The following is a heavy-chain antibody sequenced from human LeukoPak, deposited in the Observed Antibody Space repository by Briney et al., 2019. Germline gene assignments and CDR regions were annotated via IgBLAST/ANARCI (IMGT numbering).Heavy chain of an antibody. CDR3: ARSPQYGSGSYYKDYYYYMDV. CDR1: GYSFTSYW. Sequence: GESLKISCKGSGYSFTSYWIGWVRQMPGKGLEWMGIIYPDDSDTRYSPSFQGQVTISADKSISTAYLQWSSLKASDTAMYYCARSPQYGSGSYYKDYYYYMDVWGKGTTVTVSS. CDR2: IYPDDSDT. V-gene: IGHV5-51*01. D-gene: IGHD3-10*01. J-gene: IGHJ6*03.